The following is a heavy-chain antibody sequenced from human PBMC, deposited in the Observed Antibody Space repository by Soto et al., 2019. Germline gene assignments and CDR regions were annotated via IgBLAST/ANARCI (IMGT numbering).Heavy chain of an antibody. CDR1: GFTFDDYG. D-gene: IGHD6-19*01. CDR2: ISWNSDII. J-gene: IGHJ4*02. V-gene: IGHV3-9*01. Sequence: GGSLRLSCAASGFTFDDYGMHWVRQAPGKGLEWVSAISWNSDIIDYAGPVKGRFTISRDNAKNSLYLQMNSLRAEDTALYYCAEAVVAGQKNWINYFDCWGQGTLVTVSS. CDR3: AEAVVAGQKNWINYFDC.